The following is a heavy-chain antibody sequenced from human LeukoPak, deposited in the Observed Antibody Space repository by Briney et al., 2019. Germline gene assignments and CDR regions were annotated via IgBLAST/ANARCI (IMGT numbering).Heavy chain of an antibody. CDR3: ARKYSSSWYRGYFDY. D-gene: IGHD6-13*01. CDR1: GGSFSGYY. V-gene: IGHV4-34*01. Sequence: KPSETLSLTCAVYGGSFSGYYWSWIRQPPGKGLEWIGEINHSGSTNYNPSLKSRVTISVDTSKNQLSLKLSSVTAADTAVYYCARKYSSSWYRGYFDYWGQGTLVTVSS. J-gene: IGHJ4*02. CDR2: INHSGST.